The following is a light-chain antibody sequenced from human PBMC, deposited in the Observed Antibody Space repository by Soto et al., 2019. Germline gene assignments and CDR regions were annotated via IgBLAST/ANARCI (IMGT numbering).Light chain of an antibody. J-gene: IGKJ4*01. CDR2: SAS. Sequence: EIVLTQSPGTLSLSPGERVTLSCRASQSVSSNYLAWYQQKPGQAPRLLIYSASSRATGIPERFSGSGSGTDFTLTINRLEPEDFAVYYCQQYGGSPRVTFGGGTKVEIK. V-gene: IGKV3-20*01. CDR3: QQYGGSPRVT. CDR1: QSVSSNY.